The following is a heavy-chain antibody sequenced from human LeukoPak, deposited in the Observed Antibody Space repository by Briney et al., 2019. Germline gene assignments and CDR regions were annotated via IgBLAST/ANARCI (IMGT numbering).Heavy chain of an antibody. V-gene: IGHV3-74*01. CDR2: INSDGSGI. Sequence: GVSLRLSCAPSVFTFNIYWKHWVRQARDKGVVWVSRINSDGSGIRDEALVKGRLAISSDNSKKTLYLQINSMRGEDTAMYYCVRDRLTKDVFDIWGQGTMVTVCS. J-gene: IGHJ3*02. D-gene: IGHD2-8*01. CDR1: VFTFNIYW. CDR3: VRDRLTKDVFDI.